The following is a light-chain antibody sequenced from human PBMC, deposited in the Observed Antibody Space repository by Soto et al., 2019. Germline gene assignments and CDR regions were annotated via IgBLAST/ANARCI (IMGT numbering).Light chain of an antibody. CDR2: GAS. CDR1: QSVSSN. J-gene: IGKJ2*01. V-gene: IGKV3-15*01. CDR3: QQYNNWPPYT. Sequence: EIVMTQSPATLCVSPGERATLSCRASQSVSSNLAWYQQKPGQAPRLLIYGASTRATGIPARFSGSGSGTEVTLTIRILQSEDFAVYYCQQYNNWPPYTFGQGTKLEIK.